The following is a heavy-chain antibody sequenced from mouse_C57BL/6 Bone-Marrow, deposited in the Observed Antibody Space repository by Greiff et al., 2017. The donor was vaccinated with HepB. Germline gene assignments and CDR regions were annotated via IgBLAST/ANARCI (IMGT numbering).Heavy chain of an antibody. CDR1: GFNIKNTY. CDR2: IVPANGNT. Sequence: EVQWVESVAELVRPGASVKLSCTASGFNIKNTYMHWVKQRPEQGLEWIGRIVPANGNTKYAPKFQGKATITADTSYNTAYLQLSSLTSEYTAIYYCARNYYGNSFAYWGQGTLVTVSA. V-gene: IGHV14-3*01. J-gene: IGHJ3*01. D-gene: IGHD2-1*01. CDR3: ARNYYGNSFAY.